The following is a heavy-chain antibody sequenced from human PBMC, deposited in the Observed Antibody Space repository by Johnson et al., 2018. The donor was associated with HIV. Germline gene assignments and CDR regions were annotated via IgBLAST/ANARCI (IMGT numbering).Heavy chain of an antibody. V-gene: IGHV3-66*01. CDR2: MYSGGST. CDR1: GFTVSSHY. CDR3: ARDGSGTPKAFDI. D-gene: IGHD3-10*01. Sequence: VESGGGLVQPGGSLRLSCAASGFTVSSHYMSWVRQAPGKGLEWVSVMYSGGSTYSTDSVKGRFTISRDNSKNTVYLQMNSLRAEDTAVYYCARDGSGTPKAFDIWGQGTMVTVSS. J-gene: IGHJ3*02.